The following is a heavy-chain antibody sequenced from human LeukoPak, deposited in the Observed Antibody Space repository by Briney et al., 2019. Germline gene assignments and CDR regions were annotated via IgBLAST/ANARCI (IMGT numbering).Heavy chain of an antibody. Sequence: GGSLRLSCAASGFTFSNYTMSWVRQAPGKGLEWVSGISGSGGSTYYADSVKGRFTISRDNSKNTLYLQMNSLRAEDTAVYYCAKDGRVVRGVKEVDYWGQGTLVTVS. CDR2: ISGSGGST. D-gene: IGHD3-10*01. J-gene: IGHJ4*02. CDR1: GFTFSNYT. V-gene: IGHV3-23*01. CDR3: AKDGRVVRGVKEVDY.